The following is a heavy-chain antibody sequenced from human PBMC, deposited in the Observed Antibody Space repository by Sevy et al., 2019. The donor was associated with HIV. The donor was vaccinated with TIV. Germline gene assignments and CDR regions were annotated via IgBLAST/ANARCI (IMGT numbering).Heavy chain of an antibody. V-gene: IGHV4-39*01. D-gene: IGHD3-22*01. Sequence: SETLSLTCTVSGGSISTATYYWGWIRQPPGKGLEWVGSIYYSGSTYYNPSLKSRVTLSIDTSKNQFSLKVKSVTAADTAVYYCARVGGYYDKGFDSWGQGSLVTVSS. CDR2: IYYSGST. CDR3: ARVGGYYDKGFDS. J-gene: IGHJ4*02. CDR1: GGSISTATYY.